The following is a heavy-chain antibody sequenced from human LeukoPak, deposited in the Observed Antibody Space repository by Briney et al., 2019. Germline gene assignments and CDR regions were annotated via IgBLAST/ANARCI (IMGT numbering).Heavy chain of an antibody. CDR1: GFIFSSYW. CDR2: IYYSGST. D-gene: IGHD6-6*01. Sequence: PGGSLRLSCAASGFIFSSYWMSWVRQAPGKGLEWIGSIYYSGSTYYNPSLKSRVTISVDTSKNQFSLKLSSVTAADTAVYYCARHSQYSSSPFDYWGQGTLVTVSS. J-gene: IGHJ4*02. V-gene: IGHV4-39*01. CDR3: ARHSQYSSSPFDY.